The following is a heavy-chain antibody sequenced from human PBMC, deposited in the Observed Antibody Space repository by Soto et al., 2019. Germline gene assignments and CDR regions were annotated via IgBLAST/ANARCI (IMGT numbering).Heavy chain of an antibody. V-gene: IGHV3-7*01. Sequence: GGSLRLSCAASGFTFSSYWMSWVRQAPGKGLEWVANIKQDGSEKYYVDSVKGRFTISRDNAKNSLYLQMNSLRAEDTAVYYCARAIVVFPAAYPPATDFDYWGQGALVTVSS. CDR2: IKQDGSEK. CDR1: GFTFSSYW. CDR3: ARAIVVFPAAYPPATDFDY. J-gene: IGHJ4*02. D-gene: IGHD2-2*01.